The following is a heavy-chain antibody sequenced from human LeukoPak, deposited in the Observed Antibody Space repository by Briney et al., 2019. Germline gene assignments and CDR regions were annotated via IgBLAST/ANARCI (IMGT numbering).Heavy chain of an antibody. Sequence: SETLSLTCTVSGGSLSSYYWSWLRQPLGKGLEGIGYIYYSGSTNYNPSLNSRVTISVDTSKNQFSLKLSSVTAADTAVYYCAREGPEGRYYFDSWGQGTLVTVSS. CDR3: AREGPEGRYYFDS. J-gene: IGHJ4*02. CDR2: IYYSGST. V-gene: IGHV4-59*01. D-gene: IGHD1-14*01. CDR1: GGSLSSYY.